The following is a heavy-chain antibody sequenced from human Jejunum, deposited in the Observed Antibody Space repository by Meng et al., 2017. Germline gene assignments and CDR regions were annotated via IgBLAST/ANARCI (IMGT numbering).Heavy chain of an antibody. D-gene: IGHD3-16*01. V-gene: IGHV3-74*03. CDR2: SNSDGYST. Sequence: GGSLRLSCEASGFNFNNYHMHWVRQVAGKGLVWVSRSNSDGYSTKYADSVKGRFTISRDNARNTLYLQMNSLRAEDTAVYYCARDGGWRDFDSWGQGTLVTVSS. J-gene: IGHJ4*02. CDR1: GFNFNNYH. CDR3: ARDGGWRDFDS.